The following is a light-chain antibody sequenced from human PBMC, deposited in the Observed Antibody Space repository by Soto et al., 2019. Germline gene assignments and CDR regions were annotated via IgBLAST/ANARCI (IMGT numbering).Light chain of an antibody. Sequence: DIQMTQSPFSVSASVVDRVTITCRASQSISSYLHWYQQKPGKAPKLLIYAASSLQSGVPSRFSGSGSGTDFTLTISSLQPEDFATYYCQQSYSTPQTFGQGTKVDIK. V-gene: IGKV1-39*01. CDR1: QSISSY. J-gene: IGKJ1*01. CDR3: QQSYSTPQT. CDR2: AAS.